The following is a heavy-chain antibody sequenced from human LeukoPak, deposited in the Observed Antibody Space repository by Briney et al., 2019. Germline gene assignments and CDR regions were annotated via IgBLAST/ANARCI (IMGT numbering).Heavy chain of an antibody. J-gene: IGHJ4*02. Sequence: PGGSLRLSCAASGFTFSSYGMSWVRQAPGKGLEWVSAISGSGGSTYYADSVKGRFTISRDNAKNSLYLQMNSLRAEDTAVYYCARVWAFGEAFDYWGQGTLVTVSS. CDR3: ARVWAFGEAFDY. D-gene: IGHD3-10*01. V-gene: IGHV3-23*01. CDR2: ISGSGGST. CDR1: GFTFSSYG.